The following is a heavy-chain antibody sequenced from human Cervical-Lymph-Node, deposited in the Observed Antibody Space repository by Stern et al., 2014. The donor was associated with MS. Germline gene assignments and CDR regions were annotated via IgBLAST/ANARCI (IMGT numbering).Heavy chain of an antibody. CDR3: AREGEYCSGSRCYPFLDY. J-gene: IGHJ4*02. D-gene: IGHD2-15*01. V-gene: IGHV4-59*01. CDR2: IYHTGSC. Sequence: QVQLQESGPGLVKPSETLSLTCTVSGGSLRSYYWNWIRQAPGKGLEWLWFIYHTGSCNYNPSLWSRVAMSVDTSKNQFSLTVSSVTAADTAVYYCAREGEYCSGSRCYPFLDYWGQGTLVTVSS. CDR1: GGSLRSYY.